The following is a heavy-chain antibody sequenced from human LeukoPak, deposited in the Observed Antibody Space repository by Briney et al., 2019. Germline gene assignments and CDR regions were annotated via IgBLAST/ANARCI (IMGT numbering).Heavy chain of an antibody. CDR3: AKQSRSYGYDY. J-gene: IGHJ4*02. CDR2: IYPGDSDT. CDR1: GYSFTNYW. V-gene: IGHV5-51*01. Sequence: GESLKISCKGSGYSFTNYWIAWVRQMPGKGLEWMGIIYPGDSDTRYSPSFQGQVTISADKSISTAYLQWSSLKASDTAIYYCAKQSRSYGYDYWGQGTLVTVSS. D-gene: IGHD5-18*01.